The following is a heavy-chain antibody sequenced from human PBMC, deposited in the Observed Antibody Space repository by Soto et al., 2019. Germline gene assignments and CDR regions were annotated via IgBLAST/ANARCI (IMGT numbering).Heavy chain of an antibody. CDR2: IYYSGST. CDR3: ARVDGYSSGWYQGGYYFDY. Sequence: PXATLSLTTTVSGGSISSYDWSWIRQPPGKGLEWIGYIYYSGSTNYNPSLKSRVTISVDTSKNQFSLKLSSVSAADTAVYYCARVDGYSSGWYQGGYYFDYWGQGTLVTVSS. V-gene: IGHV4-59*01. D-gene: IGHD6-19*01. J-gene: IGHJ4*02. CDR1: GGSISSYD.